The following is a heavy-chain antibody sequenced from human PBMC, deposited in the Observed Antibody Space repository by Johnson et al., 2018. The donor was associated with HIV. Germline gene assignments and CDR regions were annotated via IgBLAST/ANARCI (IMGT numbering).Heavy chain of an antibody. D-gene: IGHD1-26*01. Sequence: EVHLVESGGGLVQPGGSLRLSCAASGFTFSSNYMSWVRQAPGKGLEWVSVIYSGGSTFYADSVKGRFTISRDNSKNTLYLQMNILRSEDTAVYYCAKDRYIKGASTGFDIWGQGTMVTVSS. CDR1: GFTFSSNY. J-gene: IGHJ3*02. V-gene: IGHV3-66*01. CDR3: AKDRYIKGASTGFDI. CDR2: IYSGGST.